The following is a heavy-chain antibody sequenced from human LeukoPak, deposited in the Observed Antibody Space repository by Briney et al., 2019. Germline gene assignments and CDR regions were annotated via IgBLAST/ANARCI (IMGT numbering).Heavy chain of an antibody. CDR1: GGSISSSSYY. V-gene: IGHV4-39*01. Sequence: PSETLSLTCTVSGGSISSSSYYWGWIRQPPGKGLEWIGSIYYSGSTYYNPSLKSRVTISVDTSKNQFSLKPSSVTAADTAVYYCASNYDSSGYYQWGQGTLVTVSS. J-gene: IGHJ4*02. CDR3: ASNYDSSGYYQ. D-gene: IGHD3-22*01. CDR2: IYYSGST.